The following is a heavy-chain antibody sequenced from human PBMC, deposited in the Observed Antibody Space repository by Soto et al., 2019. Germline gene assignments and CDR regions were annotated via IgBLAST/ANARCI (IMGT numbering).Heavy chain of an antibody. J-gene: IGHJ6*03. CDR1: GFTFSSYS. Sequence: GGSLRPSCAASGFTFSSYSMNWVRQAPGKGLEWVSYISSSSSTIYYADSVKGRFTISRDNAKNSLYLQMNSLRAEDTAVYYCARDHCSGGSCYPMGYYMDVWGKGTTVTVSS. CDR2: ISSSSSTI. CDR3: ARDHCSGGSCYPMGYYMDV. V-gene: IGHV3-48*01. D-gene: IGHD2-15*01.